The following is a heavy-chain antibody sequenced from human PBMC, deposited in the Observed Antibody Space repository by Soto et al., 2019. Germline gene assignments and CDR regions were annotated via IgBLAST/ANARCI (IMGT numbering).Heavy chain of an antibody. CDR3: ASEGRYGGTYYDAFEI. D-gene: IGHD1-26*01. CDR1: GFTFSSFW. Sequence: PGGSLRLSCAASGFTFSSFWMHWVRQAPGKGLEWVAVISYDGSNKYYADSVKGRFTISRDTGKNTLYLQMNSLRAEDTAVYYCASEGRYGGTYYDAFEIWGQGTMVTVSS. V-gene: IGHV3-30*03. CDR2: ISYDGSNK. J-gene: IGHJ3*02.